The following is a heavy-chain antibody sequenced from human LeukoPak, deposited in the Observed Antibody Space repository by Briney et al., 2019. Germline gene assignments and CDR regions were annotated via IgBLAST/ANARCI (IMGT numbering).Heavy chain of an antibody. J-gene: IGHJ6*03. CDR3: ARNGDYDPTHPYYYYYMDV. Sequence: GGSLRLSCAASGFTVSSNYMSWVRQAPGKGLEWVSVIYSGGSTYYADSVKGRFTISRDNSKNTLYLQMNSLRAEDTAVYYCARNGDYDPTHPYYYYYMDVWGKGTTVTISS. D-gene: IGHD4-17*01. CDR2: IYSGGST. CDR1: GFTVSSNY. V-gene: IGHV3-66*01.